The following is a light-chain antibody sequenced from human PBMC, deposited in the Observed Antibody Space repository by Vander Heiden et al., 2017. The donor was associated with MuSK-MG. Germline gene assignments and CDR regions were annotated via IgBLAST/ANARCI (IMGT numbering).Light chain of an antibody. J-gene: IGKJ3*01. CDR1: EGIRNY. CDR3: QQYNSSFFT. Sequence: DLQLTQSPSPRSASVGDRVSITCRAREGIRNYIDWVQQKPGKAPKTLIYAASSLQSGVPSKFSGSGSGTDFTLTISSLQPEEFATYYCQQYNSSFFTFGPGTKVDIK. CDR2: AAS. V-gene: IGKV1-16*02.